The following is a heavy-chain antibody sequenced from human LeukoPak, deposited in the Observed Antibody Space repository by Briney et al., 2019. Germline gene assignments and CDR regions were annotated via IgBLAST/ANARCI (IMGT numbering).Heavy chain of an antibody. J-gene: IGHJ6*02. CDR3: ARQLAAIQFVWASYYYYYGMDV. V-gene: IGHV1-8*01. D-gene: IGHD2-2*02. CDR1: GYTFTSYD. Sequence: GASVKVSCKASGYTFTSYDINWVRQATGQGLEWMGWMNPNSGNTGYAQKFQGRVTMTRNTSISTAYMELSSLRSEDTAVYYCARQLAAIQFVWASYYYYYGMDVWGQGTTVTVSS. CDR2: MNPNSGNT.